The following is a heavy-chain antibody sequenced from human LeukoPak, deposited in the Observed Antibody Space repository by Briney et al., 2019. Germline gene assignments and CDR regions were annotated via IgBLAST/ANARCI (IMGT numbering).Heavy chain of an antibody. D-gene: IGHD2-15*01. J-gene: IGHJ4*02. Sequence: GESLKISCKGSGYSFSNSWIGWVRQMPGKGLEWMGIIYPGDSDTRYSPSFQGQVTISADKSISTAYLQWSSLKASDTAMYYCALRALGYCSGGSCYDYWGQGTLVTVSS. V-gene: IGHV5-51*01. CDR1: GYSFSNSW. CDR3: ALRALGYCSGGSCYDY. CDR2: IYPGDSDT.